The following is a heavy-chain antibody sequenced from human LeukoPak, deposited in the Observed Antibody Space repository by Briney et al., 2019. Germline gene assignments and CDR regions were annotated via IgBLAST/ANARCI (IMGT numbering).Heavy chain of an antibody. CDR2: IWYDGSNK. D-gene: IGHD6-13*01. Sequence: GRSLRLSCAASGFTFSSYGMHWVRQAPGKGLEWVAVIWYDGSNKYYADSVKGRFTISRDNAKNSLHLQMDSLRAEDTAVYYCARGVVAAAGRYYFNYWGQGTLVTVSS. CDR1: GFTFSSYG. J-gene: IGHJ4*02. V-gene: IGHV3-33*01. CDR3: ARGVVAAAGRYYFNY.